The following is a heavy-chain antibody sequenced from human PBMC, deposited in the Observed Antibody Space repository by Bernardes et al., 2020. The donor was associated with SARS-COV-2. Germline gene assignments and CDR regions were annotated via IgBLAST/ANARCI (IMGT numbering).Heavy chain of an antibody. J-gene: IGHJ6*02. D-gene: IGHD2-15*01. CDR1: GYTFTNYG. V-gene: IGHV1-18*01. CDR3: AREWWHVENEYYYYYVMDV. Sequence: ASVKVSCKASGYTFTNYGISWVRQAPGQVLEWMGWISAYNGNTNYAQKLQGRVTMTTDTSTSTAYMELRSLRSDDTAVYYCAREWWHVENEYYYYYVMDVWCQGTKVTVSS. CDR2: ISAYNGNT.